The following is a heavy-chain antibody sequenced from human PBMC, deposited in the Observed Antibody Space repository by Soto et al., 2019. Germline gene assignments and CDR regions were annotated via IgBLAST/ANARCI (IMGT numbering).Heavy chain of an antibody. D-gene: IGHD3-22*01. V-gene: IGHV6-1*01. CDR1: GDSVSTNTAT. J-gene: IGHJ5*01. Sequence: SQTLSLTCDISGDSVSTNTATWDWIRQSPSRGLEWLGRTYYRSRWYFDYAVSVKSRITISPDISNNQVSLQLTSVTPDDTAIYYCVRLIGNSWLDSGGQGTLVTVSS. CDR2: TYYRSRWYF. CDR3: VRLIGNSWLDS.